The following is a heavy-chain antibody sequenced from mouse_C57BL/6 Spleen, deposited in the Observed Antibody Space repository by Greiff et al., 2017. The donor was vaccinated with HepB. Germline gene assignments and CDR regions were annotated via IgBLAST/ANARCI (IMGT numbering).Heavy chain of an antibody. D-gene: IGHD2-5*01. V-gene: IGHV1-42*01. CDR2: INPSTGGT. CDR1: GYSFTGYY. Sequence: EVQLQQSGPELVKPGASVKISCKASGYSFTGYYMNWVKQSPEKSLEWIGEINPSTGGTTYNQKFKGKATLTVDKSSSTAYMQLNSLTSADSAVYYCARLYSNYPYYAMDYWGQGTSVTVSS. CDR3: ARLYSNYPYYAMDY. J-gene: IGHJ4*01.